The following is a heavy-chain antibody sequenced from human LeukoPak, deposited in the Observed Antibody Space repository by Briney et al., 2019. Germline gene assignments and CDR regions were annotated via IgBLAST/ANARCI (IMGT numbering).Heavy chain of an antibody. CDR2: INHSGST. Sequence: SETLSLTCAVYGGSFSGYYWSWIRQPPGKGLEWIGEINHSGSTNYNPSLKSRVTISVDTSKHQFSLKLSSVTAADTAVYYCARGRGGSYYSWFDPWGQGTLVTVSS. J-gene: IGHJ5*02. CDR1: GGSFSGYY. V-gene: IGHV4-34*01. D-gene: IGHD1-26*01. CDR3: ARGRGGSYYSWFDP.